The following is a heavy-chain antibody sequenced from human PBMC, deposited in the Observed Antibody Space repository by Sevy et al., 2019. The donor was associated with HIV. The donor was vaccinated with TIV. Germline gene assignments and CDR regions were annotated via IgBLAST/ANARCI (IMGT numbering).Heavy chain of an antibody. Sequence: ASVKVSCKASGYSFTNYAIHWVRQAPGQGLEWMGWIKADNGNIKYSQRFQGRLTITRDTSATTAYMELSSLRSEDTAVCFCARGKGGIFGVVVGQFDSWGQGTLVTVSS. J-gene: IGHJ4*02. CDR3: ARGKGGIFGVVVGQFDS. D-gene: IGHD3-3*01. CDR1: GYSFTNYA. V-gene: IGHV1-3*01. CDR2: IKADNGNI.